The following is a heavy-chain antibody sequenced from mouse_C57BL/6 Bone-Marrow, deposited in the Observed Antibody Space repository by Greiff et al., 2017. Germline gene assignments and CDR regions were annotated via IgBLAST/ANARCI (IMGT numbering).Heavy chain of an antibody. V-gene: IGHV1-7*01. CDR3: ARWAYDYDWGPWFAY. Sequence: VQLQQSGAELAKPGASVKLSCKASGYTFTSYWMHWVKQRPGQGLEWIGYINPSSGYTKYNQKFKDKATLTADKSSSTAYMQLSSLTYAGSAVYYCARWAYDYDWGPWFAYGGRGTLVTVSA. D-gene: IGHD2-4*01. CDR1: GYTFTSYW. CDR2: INPSSGYT. J-gene: IGHJ3*01.